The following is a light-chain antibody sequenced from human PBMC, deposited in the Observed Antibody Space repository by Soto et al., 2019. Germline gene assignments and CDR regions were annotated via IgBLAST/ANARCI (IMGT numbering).Light chain of an antibody. CDR2: DVT. CDR1: SSDVGRYDY. Sequence: QSALTQPRSVSASPGQSVTISCTGTSSDVGRYDYVSWYQQHPGKAPKFIVYDVTERPSGVPDRFSGSKSGNTASLTISGLQAEDEADYSCCSFAGSYSYVFGTGTKVTVL. J-gene: IGLJ1*01. V-gene: IGLV2-11*01. CDR3: CSFAGSYSYV.